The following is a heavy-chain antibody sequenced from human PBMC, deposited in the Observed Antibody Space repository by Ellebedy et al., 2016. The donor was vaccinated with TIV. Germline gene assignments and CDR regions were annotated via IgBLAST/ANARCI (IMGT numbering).Heavy chain of an antibody. Sequence: SETLSLTCSVSGVFITSYFWGWIRQPPGRGLEWIGYSYYNGSTSYNPSLKSRVSISVDTSTNQFSLRLSSVTAADTAVYYCARSFFDLSSWYNNDFYYGMDLWGQGATVSVSS. V-gene: IGHV4-59*08. CDR3: ARSFFDLSSWYNNDFYYGMDL. CDR1: GVFITSYF. D-gene: IGHD6-13*01. CDR2: SYYNGST. J-gene: IGHJ6*02.